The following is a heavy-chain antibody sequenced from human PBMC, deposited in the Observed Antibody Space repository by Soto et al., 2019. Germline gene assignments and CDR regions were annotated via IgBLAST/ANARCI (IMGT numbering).Heavy chain of an antibody. CDR2: INTDKGNT. V-gene: IGHV1-18*01. J-gene: IGHJ4*02. CDR1: GYTFTTFG. Sequence: QVQLVQSGPEVKKPGASVKVSCKTSGYTFTTFGISWVRQAPGQGLEWMGWINTDKGNTNYAQKFQGRVTMTTDTATSTAYMELRSLRSDDTAVYYCATRSPAFDFWGQGTLVTVSS. CDR3: ATRSPAFDF.